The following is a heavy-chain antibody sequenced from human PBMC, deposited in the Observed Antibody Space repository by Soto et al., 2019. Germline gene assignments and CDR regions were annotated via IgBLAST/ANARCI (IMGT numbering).Heavy chain of an antibody. Sequence: QPGGSLRLSCAASGFTFSSYAMHWVRQAPGKGLEYVSAISSNGGSTYYANSVKGRFTISRDNSKNTLYLQMGSLRAEDMAVYYCARDSPPPLYDILTGYCMDVWGQGTTVTVSS. V-gene: IGHV3-64*01. D-gene: IGHD3-9*01. CDR3: ARDSPPPLYDILTGYCMDV. CDR2: ISSNGGST. CDR1: GFTFSSYA. J-gene: IGHJ6*02.